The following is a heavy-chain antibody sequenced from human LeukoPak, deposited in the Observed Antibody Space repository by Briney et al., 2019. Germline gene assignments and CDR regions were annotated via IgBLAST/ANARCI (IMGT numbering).Heavy chain of an antibody. CDR1: GGSISSYY. V-gene: IGHV4-59*08. D-gene: IGHD3-3*01. CDR3: ARLIDFWSGGTRRYYFDY. J-gene: IGHJ4*02. CDR2: IYYSGST. Sequence: SETLSLTCTVPGGSISSYYWSWIRQPPGKGLQWLGYIYYSGSTNYNPSLKSRVTISVDTSKNQFSLKLSSVTAADTAVYYCARLIDFWSGGTRRYYFDYWGQGTLVTVSS.